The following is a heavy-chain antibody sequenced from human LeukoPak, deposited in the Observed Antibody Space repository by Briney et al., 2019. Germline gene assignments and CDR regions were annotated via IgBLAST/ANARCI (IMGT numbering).Heavy chain of an antibody. Sequence: GGSLRLSCAASGFTFSSYAMSWVRQAPGKGLEWVSAISGSGGSTYYADSVKGRFTISRDNSKSTLYLQMNSLRAEDTAVYYCAREGYSSSWALLDYWGKGTLATVS. CDR3: AREGYSSSWALLDY. V-gene: IGHV3-23*01. CDR2: ISGSGGST. D-gene: IGHD6-13*01. J-gene: IGHJ4*02. CDR1: GFTFSSYA.